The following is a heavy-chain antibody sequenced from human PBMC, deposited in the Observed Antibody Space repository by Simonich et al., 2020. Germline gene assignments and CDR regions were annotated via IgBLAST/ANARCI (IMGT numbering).Heavy chain of an antibody. V-gene: IGHV4-59*08. D-gene: IGHD5-12*01. J-gene: IGHJ4*02. CDR3: ARHDRWLQFYFDY. Sequence: QVQLQESGPGLVKPSETLSLTCTVSGGSISSYYWSWLRQPPGKGLEWIGSIYYSVSTNYNPSPKSRVTIAVDTSTNQFSLKLSSVTAADTAVYYCARHDRWLQFYFDYWGQGTLVTVSS. CDR1: GGSISSYY. CDR2: IYYSVST.